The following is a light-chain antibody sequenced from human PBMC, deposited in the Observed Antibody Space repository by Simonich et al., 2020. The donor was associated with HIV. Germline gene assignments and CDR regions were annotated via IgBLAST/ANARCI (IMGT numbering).Light chain of an antibody. Sequence: QSALTQPASVSGSPGQSITTSCTGTSSDVGGYNYVSWYQQHPGKAPKLMIYDVSKRPSGVPDRFTGSKSGNTASLTISGLQAEDEADYYCCSYAGSYTLFGGGTKLTVL. V-gene: IGLV2-11*01. CDR1: SSDVGGYNY. J-gene: IGLJ3*02. CDR2: DVS. CDR3: CSYAGSYTL.